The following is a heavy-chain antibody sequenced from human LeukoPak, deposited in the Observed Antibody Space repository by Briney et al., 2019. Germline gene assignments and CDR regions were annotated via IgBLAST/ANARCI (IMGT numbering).Heavy chain of an antibody. CDR1: GYTFTSYG. Sequence: ASVKVSCKASGYTFTSYGISWVRQAPGQGLEWMGWISAYNGNTNYAQKLQGRVTMTTDTSTSTAYMELRSLRSDDTAVYYCAAGYCSSTSCYWLDYRGQGTLVTVSS. CDR2: ISAYNGNT. J-gene: IGHJ4*02. CDR3: AAGYCSSTSCYWLDY. D-gene: IGHD2-2*01. V-gene: IGHV1-18*01.